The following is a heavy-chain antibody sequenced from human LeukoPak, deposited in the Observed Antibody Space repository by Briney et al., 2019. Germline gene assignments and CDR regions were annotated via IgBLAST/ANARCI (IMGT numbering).Heavy chain of an antibody. CDR1: GGTFSSYA. D-gene: IGHD5-18*01. CDR3: AREKVWGYSYRDGPYYGMDV. V-gene: IGHV1-69*13. Sequence: GASVKVSCKASGGTFSSYAISWVRQAPGQGLEWMGGIIPIFGTANYAQKFQGRVTITADESTSTAYMELSSLRSEDTAVYYCAREKVWGYSYRDGPYYGMDVWGKGTTVTVSS. J-gene: IGHJ6*04. CDR2: IIPIFGTA.